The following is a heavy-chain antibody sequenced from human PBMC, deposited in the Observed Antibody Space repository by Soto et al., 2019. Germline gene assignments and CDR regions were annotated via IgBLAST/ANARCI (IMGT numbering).Heavy chain of an antibody. D-gene: IGHD6-13*01. V-gene: IGHV3-64*01. Sequence: GGSLRLSCGASGFIFDDFSLSWVRQFPGKGLEYVSGISNNGAHTDYAKSVKGRFTISRDNSENTLYLQMGSLRAEDMALYYCARRGYGSRWPNVYMDVWGKGTTVTVSS. CDR3: ARRGYGSRWPNVYMDV. J-gene: IGHJ6*03. CDR2: ISNNGAHT. CDR1: GFIFDDFS.